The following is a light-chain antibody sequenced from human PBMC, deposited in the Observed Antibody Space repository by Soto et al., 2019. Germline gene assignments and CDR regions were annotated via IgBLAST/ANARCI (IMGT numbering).Light chain of an antibody. CDR1: QSVSSN. J-gene: IGKJ2*01. V-gene: IGKV3-15*01. CDR3: QQYNNWPRT. CDR2: GAF. Sequence: EIVMTQSPATLSVSPGEGVTLSCRASQSVSSNLAWYQQKPGQAPRLLIFGAFTRATGIPARFSGSGSGTEITLTISSLQSEDFAFYYCQQYNNWPRTFGQGTELEIK.